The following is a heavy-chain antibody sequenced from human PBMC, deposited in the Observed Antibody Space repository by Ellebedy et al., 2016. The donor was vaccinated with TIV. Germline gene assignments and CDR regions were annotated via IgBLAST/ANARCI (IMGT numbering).Heavy chain of an antibody. CDR1: GFTFISYS. CDR3: ARLARFSSSSRWFDP. V-gene: IGHV3-23*01. J-gene: IGHJ5*02. CDR2: ISGGGDRT. Sequence: GGSLRLXXSASGFTFISYSMSWVRQAPGKGLEWVSSISGGGDRTYYAESVKGRFTISRDNSKNTVFLQMDSLRVEDTAAYYCARLARFSSSSRWFDPWGQGTLVSVS. D-gene: IGHD6-6*01.